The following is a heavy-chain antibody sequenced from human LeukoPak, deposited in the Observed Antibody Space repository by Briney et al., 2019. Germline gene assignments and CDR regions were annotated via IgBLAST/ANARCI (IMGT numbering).Heavy chain of an antibody. CDR2: IIPIFGTA. Sequence: ASVKVSCKASGGTFSSYAISWVRQAPGQGLEWMGGIIPIFGTANYAQKFQGRVTITADKSTSTAYMELSSLRSEDTAVYYCARGGEMATIATASFDYWGQGTLVTVSS. V-gene: IGHV1-69*06. CDR3: ARGGEMATIATASFDY. D-gene: IGHD5-24*01. J-gene: IGHJ4*02. CDR1: GGTFSSYA.